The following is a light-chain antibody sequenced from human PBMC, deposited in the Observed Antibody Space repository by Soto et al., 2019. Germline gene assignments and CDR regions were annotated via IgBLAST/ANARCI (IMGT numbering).Light chain of an antibody. CDR2: EVS. V-gene: IGLV2-14*01. CDR3: ISYTGSSASYV. CDR1: SSDVGGYNY. Sequence: SALTHPASVSGSPGQSITISCPGTSSDVGGYNYVSWYQQQSGKAPKLMIHEVSNRPSGIASRFSGSKSGNTASLTISGLQAEDEADYYCISYTGSSASYVFGTGTKV. J-gene: IGLJ1*01.